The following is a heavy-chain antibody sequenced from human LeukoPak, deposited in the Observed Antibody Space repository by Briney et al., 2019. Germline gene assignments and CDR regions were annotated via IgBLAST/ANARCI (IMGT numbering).Heavy chain of an antibody. CDR3: ARVGAVVVPAYGMDV. J-gene: IGHJ6*02. CDR2: IYYSGST. CDR1: GGSISSYY. D-gene: IGHD2-2*01. Sequence: SETLSLTCTVSGGSISSYYWSWIRQPPGKGLEWIGYIYYSGSTNYNPSLKSRVTISVDTSKNQFSLKLSSVTAADTAVYYCARVGAVVVPAYGMDVWGQGTTVTVSS. V-gene: IGHV4-59*12.